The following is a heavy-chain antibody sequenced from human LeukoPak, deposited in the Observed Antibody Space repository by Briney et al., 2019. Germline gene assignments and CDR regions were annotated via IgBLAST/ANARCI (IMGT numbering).Heavy chain of an antibody. V-gene: IGHV4-39*01. J-gene: IGHJ4*02. CDR2: IYYSGST. D-gene: IGHD3-22*01. CDR1: GGSISSSSYY. CDR3: AASVVTLFDY. Sequence: PSETLSLTCTVSGGSISSSSYYWGWIHQPPGKGLEWIGSIYYSGSTYYNPSLKSRVTISVDTSKNQFSLKLSSVTAADTAVYYCAASVVTLFDYWGQGTLVTVSS.